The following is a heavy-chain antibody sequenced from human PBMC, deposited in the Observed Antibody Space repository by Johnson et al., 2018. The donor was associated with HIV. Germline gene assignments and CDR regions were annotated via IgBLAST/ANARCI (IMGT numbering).Heavy chain of an antibody. CDR2: ISYDGSNK. CDR3: ARGYILTGYSDAVDM. V-gene: IGHV3-30*14. CDR1: GFTFSSYA. Sequence: QVQLVESGGGVVQPGRSLRLSCAASGFTFSSYAMHWVRQAPGKGLEWVAVISYDGSNKYYADSVKVRFTISRDNSKNTLYLQMNSLRAEDTAVYYCARGYILTGYSDAVDMWGQGTMVTDSA. D-gene: IGHD3-9*01. J-gene: IGHJ3*02.